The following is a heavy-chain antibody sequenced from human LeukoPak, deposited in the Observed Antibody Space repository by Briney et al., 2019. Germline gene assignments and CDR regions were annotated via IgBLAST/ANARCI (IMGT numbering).Heavy chain of an antibody. D-gene: IGHD2-2*01. CDR1: GFTFSSYS. CDR3: ARYRYCSSTSCYGSDYYYGMDV. Sequence: GGSLRLSCAASGFTFSSYSMNWVRQAPGKGLEWVSSISSSSSYIYYAGSVKGRFTISRDNAKNSLYLQMNSLRAEDTAVYYCARYRYCSSTSCYGSDYYYGMDVWGQGTTVTVSS. V-gene: IGHV3-21*01. CDR2: ISSSSSYI. J-gene: IGHJ6*02.